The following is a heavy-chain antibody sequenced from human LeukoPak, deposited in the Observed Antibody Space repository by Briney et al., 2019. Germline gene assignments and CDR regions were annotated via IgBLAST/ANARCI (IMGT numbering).Heavy chain of an antibody. D-gene: IGHD7-27*01. Sequence: GGSLRLSRAASGFTLGSYWMHWVRQAPGKGLVWVSRIDIDDISTNYADSVKGRFTISRDNAENTLYLEMNSLRAEDTAVYYCARGLWGIDYWGQGTLVTVSS. V-gene: IGHV3-74*01. CDR3: ARGLWGIDY. J-gene: IGHJ4*02. CDR2: IDIDDIST. CDR1: GFTLGSYW.